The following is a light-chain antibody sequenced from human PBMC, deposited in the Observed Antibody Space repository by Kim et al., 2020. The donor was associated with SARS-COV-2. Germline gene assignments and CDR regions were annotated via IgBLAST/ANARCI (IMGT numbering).Light chain of an antibody. Sequence: SYELTQPPSVSVSPGQTASITCSGDKLGDKYACWYQQKPGQSPVLVIYQDNKRPSGIPERLSGSNSGNTATLTISGTQAMDEADYYCQAWDSSTKVFGTG. CDR1: KLGDKY. CDR2: QDN. V-gene: IGLV3-1*01. CDR3: QAWDSSTKV. J-gene: IGLJ1*01.